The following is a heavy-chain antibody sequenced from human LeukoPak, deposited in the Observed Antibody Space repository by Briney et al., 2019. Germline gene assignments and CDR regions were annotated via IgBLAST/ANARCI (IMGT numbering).Heavy chain of an antibody. CDR2: IRYTGNT. CDR1: GGSISGGDFY. V-gene: IGHV4-39*01. J-gene: IGHJ5*02. D-gene: IGHD3-22*01. Sequence: SETLSLTCSVSGGSISGGDFYWGWIRQPPGKGLEWIGNIRYTGNTFYKSSLKSRLTMSVDTSKNQFSLKLSSVTAADTAVYYCARHRTYDSTDPWGQGILVTVSS. CDR3: ARHRTYDSTDP.